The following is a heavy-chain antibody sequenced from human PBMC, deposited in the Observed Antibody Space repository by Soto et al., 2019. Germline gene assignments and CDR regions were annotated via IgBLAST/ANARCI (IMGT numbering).Heavy chain of an antibody. V-gene: IGHV3-30*18. CDR2: ISYDGSNK. CDR1: GFTFSSYG. CDR3: AKRSGYYYDSSGSRATY. Sequence: GGSLRLSCASTGFTFSSYGIHCVLQAPGKGLEWVAVISYDGSNKYYADSVKGRFTISRDNSKNTLYLQMNSLRAEDTAVYYCAKRSGYYYDSSGSRATYWGQGT. D-gene: IGHD3-22*01. J-gene: IGHJ4*02.